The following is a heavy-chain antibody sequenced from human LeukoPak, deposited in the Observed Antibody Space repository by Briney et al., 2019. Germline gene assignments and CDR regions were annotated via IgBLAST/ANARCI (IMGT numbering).Heavy chain of an antibody. V-gene: IGHV4-34*01. J-gene: IGHJ5*02. CDR1: GGSITTSY. D-gene: IGHD3-3*01. CDR2: INHSGST. CDR3: ARAGYDFWSGFPRLAIIWFDP. Sequence: PSETLSLTCTVSGGSITTSYWNWIRQPPGKGLEWIGEINHSGSTNYNPSLKSRVTISVDTSKNQFSLKLSSVTAADTAVYYCARAGYDFWSGFPRLAIIWFDPWGQGTLVTVSS.